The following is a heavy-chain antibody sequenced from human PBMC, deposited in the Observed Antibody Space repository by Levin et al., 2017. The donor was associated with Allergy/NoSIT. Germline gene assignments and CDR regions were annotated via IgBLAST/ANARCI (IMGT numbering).Heavy chain of an antibody. D-gene: IGHD4-23*01. CDR2: IYSGGST. J-gene: IGHJ6*04. Sequence: LTCAASGFTVSNNYMSWVRQAPGKGLEWVSFIYSGGSTYYADSVKGRFTISRDNSKNTLYLQMNSLRPEDTAVYYCAIRWVWGKGTTVTVSS. CDR3: AIRWV. CDR1: GFTVSNNY. V-gene: IGHV3-66*02.